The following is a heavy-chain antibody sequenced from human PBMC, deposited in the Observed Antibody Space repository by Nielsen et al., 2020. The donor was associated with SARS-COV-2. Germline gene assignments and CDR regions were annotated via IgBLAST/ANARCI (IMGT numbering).Heavy chain of an antibody. CDR2: ISWNGGSI. D-gene: IGHD4-23*01. J-gene: IGHJ5*02. CDR3: AKDSGSFVVTYNCFDP. Sequence: GGSLRLSCAASGFTFDDYAMHWVRQAPGKGLEWVSGISWNGGSIGYADSVKGRFTISRDNAKNSLYLKMNSLRAEDTALYYCAKDSGSFVVTYNCFDPWGQGTLVTVSS. CDR1: GFTFDDYA. V-gene: IGHV3-9*01.